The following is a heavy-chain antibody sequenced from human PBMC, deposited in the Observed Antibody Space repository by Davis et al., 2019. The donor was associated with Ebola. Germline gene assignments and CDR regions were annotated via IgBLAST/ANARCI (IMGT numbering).Heavy chain of an antibody. V-gene: IGHV4-34*01. CDR1: GGSFSGYY. J-gene: IGHJ4*02. Sequence: SETLSLTCAVYGGSFSGYYWSWIRQPPGKGLEWIGEINHSGSTNYNPSLKSQVTISVDTSKKHFSLKLGSVTAADTAVYYCARGSQWLGPDYWGQGTLVTVSS. D-gene: IGHD6-19*01. CDR2: INHSGST. CDR3: ARGSQWLGPDY.